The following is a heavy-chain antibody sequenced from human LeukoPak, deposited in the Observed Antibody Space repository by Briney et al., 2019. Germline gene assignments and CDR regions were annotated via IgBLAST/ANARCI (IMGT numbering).Heavy chain of an antibody. Sequence: GGSLRLSCAASGFTFSSDGMHWVRQAPGMGLEWVAVISYDGSNKYYADSVKGRFTISRDNSKNTLYLQMNSLRAEDTAVYYCAKALYDSSGYYYFDYWGQGTLVTVSS. CDR2: ISYDGSNK. J-gene: IGHJ4*02. CDR3: AKALYDSSGYYYFDY. D-gene: IGHD3-22*01. V-gene: IGHV3-30*18. CDR1: GFTFSSDG.